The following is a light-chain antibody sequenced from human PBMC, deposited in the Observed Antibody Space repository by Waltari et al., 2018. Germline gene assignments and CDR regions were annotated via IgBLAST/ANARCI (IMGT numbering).Light chain of an antibody. Sequence: FILTQPHSVSESPGKTITLSCTRNSGSIASTFVQWYQLRPDSVPMPVIYEDKQRPSGVPDRFSGSIDRSSNSASLTISGLKTEDEGDYYCQSYDSKNTKVFGGGTKLTVL. J-gene: IGLJ3*02. CDR1: SGSIASTF. V-gene: IGLV6-57*03. CDR2: EDK. CDR3: QSYDSKNTKV.